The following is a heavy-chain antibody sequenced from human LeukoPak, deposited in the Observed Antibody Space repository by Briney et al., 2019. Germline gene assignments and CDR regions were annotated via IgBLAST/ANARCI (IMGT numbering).Heavy chain of an antibody. J-gene: IGHJ3*02. D-gene: IGHD3-16*01. CDR2: SGST. CDR3: ARHSRFFYRRDTAFDI. V-gene: IGHV4-59*08. CDR1: GGSLRSAY. Sequence: SETLSLTCNVSGGSLRSAYWSWIRQPPGKGLEYSGSTDYSPFLRSRVTISVDTSKNQFSLKLSSVTAADTAVYYCARHSRFFYRRDTAFDIWGQGTMVTVSS.